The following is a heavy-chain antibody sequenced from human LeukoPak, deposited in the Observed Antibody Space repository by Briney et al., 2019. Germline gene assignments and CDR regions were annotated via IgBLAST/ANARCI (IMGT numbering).Heavy chain of an antibody. V-gene: IGHV4-34*01. Sequence: SETLSLTCAVYGGSFSGYYWSWIRQPPGKGLEWIGEINHSGSTNYNPSLKSRVTISVDTSKNQFSLKLSSVTAAATAVYYCARASYSYGYWGYFDYWGQGTLVTVSS. CDR1: GGSFSGYY. J-gene: IGHJ4*02. CDR3: ARASYSYGYWGYFDY. D-gene: IGHD5-18*01. CDR2: INHSGST.